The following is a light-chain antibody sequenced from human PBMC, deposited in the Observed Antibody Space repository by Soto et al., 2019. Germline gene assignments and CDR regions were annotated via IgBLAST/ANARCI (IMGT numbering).Light chain of an antibody. CDR3: QQFNSYPPLT. Sequence: AIQLTQSPSSLSASVGDRVTITCRASQGISSALAWYQQKPGKAPKLLIYDASSLESGVPSRFSGSGSGTDFTLTISSLQPEDFATYYCQQFNSYPPLTFGGGTMVEIK. V-gene: IGKV1-13*02. CDR1: QGISSA. CDR2: DAS. J-gene: IGKJ4*01.